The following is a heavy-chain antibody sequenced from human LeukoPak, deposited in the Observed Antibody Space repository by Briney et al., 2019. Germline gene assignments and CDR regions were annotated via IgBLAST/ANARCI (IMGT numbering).Heavy chain of an antibody. J-gene: IGHJ4*02. V-gene: IGHV3-7*05. Sequence: PGGSLRLSCAVSGFSFNNYWMSWVRQAPGKGLEWVANIKQDGSEKYYVDSVKGRFSISRDNAKNSLYLQMNSLRAEDTAVYYCARWNNDWEFDYWGQGTLVSVSS. CDR2: IKQDGSEK. CDR1: GFSFNNYW. D-gene: IGHD1/OR15-1a*01. CDR3: ARWNNDWEFDY.